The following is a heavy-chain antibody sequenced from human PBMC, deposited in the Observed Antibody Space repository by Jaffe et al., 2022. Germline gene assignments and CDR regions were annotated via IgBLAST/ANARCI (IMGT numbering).Heavy chain of an antibody. CDR1: GFTFDDYA. CDR3: AKDRFSSSPATGAFDI. D-gene: IGHD6-6*01. V-gene: IGHV3-9*01. CDR2: ISWNSGSI. Sequence: EVQLVESGGGLVQPGRSLRLSCAASGFTFDDYAMHWVRQAPGKGLEWVSGISWNSGSIGYADSVKGRFTISRDNAKNSLYLQMNSLRAEDTALYYCAKDRFSSSPATGAFDIWGQGTMVTVSS. J-gene: IGHJ3*02.